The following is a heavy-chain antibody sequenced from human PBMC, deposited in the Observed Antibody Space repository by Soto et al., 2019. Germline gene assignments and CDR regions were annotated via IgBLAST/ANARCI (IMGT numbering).Heavy chain of an antibody. CDR1: DITFSSYW. D-gene: IGHD3-16*01. V-gene: IGHV3-7*05. CDR2: IRQDGSEE. Sequence: EVQLVDSGGGLVQPGGSLRLSCAASDITFSSYWMAWVRQAPGQGLQWVANIRQDGSEEYYVDSVKGRITISRDNVKNLLYLQMNSLRAEDTAVYYCARVDWSYAFYYGVDVWGQGTAVTVSS. CDR3: ARVDWSYAFYYGVDV. J-gene: IGHJ6*02.